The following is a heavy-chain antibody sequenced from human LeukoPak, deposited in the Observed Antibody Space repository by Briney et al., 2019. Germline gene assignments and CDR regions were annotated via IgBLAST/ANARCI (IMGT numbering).Heavy chain of an antibody. CDR3: ARDRTPMVRGVTTSPSDY. CDR2: ISSSGSTI. J-gene: IGHJ4*02. D-gene: IGHD3-10*01. CDR1: GFTFSDYY. Sequence: PGGSLRLSCAASGFTFSDYYMSWIRQAPGKGLEWVSYISSSGSTIYYADSVKGRFTISRDNAKNSLYLQMNSLRAEDTAVYYCARDRTPMVRGVTTSPSDYWGQGTLVTVSS. V-gene: IGHV3-11*04.